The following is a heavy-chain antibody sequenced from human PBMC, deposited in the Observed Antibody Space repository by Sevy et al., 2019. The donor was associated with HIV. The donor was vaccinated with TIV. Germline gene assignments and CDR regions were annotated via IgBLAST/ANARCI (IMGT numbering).Heavy chain of an antibody. J-gene: IGHJ6*03. CDR3: ARAAGMDCSSTSCYMAIYYYYMDV. CDR2: ISSNGGST. CDR1: GFTFSSYA. V-gene: IGHV3-64*01. D-gene: IGHD2-2*02. Sequence: GGSLRLSCAASGFTFSSYAMHWVRQAPGKGLEYVSAISSNGGSTYYANSVKGRFTISRDNSKNTLYLQMGSLGAEDMAVYYCARAAGMDCSSTSCYMAIYYYYMDVWGKGTTVTVSS.